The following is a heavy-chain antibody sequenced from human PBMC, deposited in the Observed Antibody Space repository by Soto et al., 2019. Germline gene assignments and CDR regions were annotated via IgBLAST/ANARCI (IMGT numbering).Heavy chain of an antibody. Sequence: QVQLQQWGAGLLKPSETLSLTCAVYGGSFSGYYWSWIRQPPGKGLEWIGEINHSVSTNYNPSLKSRVTISVDTSKNQFSLKLSSVTAADTAVYYCARGASITMVRAYGYWGQGTLVTVSS. J-gene: IGHJ4*02. CDR3: ARGASITMVRAYGY. D-gene: IGHD3-10*01. CDR2: INHSVST. V-gene: IGHV4-34*01. CDR1: GGSFSGYY.